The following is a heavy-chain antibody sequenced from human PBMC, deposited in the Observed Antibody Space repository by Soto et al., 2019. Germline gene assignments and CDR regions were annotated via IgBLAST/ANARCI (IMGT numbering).Heavy chain of an antibody. D-gene: IGHD6-13*01. J-gene: IGHJ6*02. V-gene: IGHV1-69*13. CDR1: GGTFSSYA. CDR3: ARAYKESAAGFPYYYGMDV. CDR2: IIPIFGTA. Sequence: SVKVSCKASGGTFSSYAISWVRQAPGQGLEWMGGIIPIFGTANYAQKFQGRVTITADESTSTAYMELSSLRSEDTAVYYCARAYKESAAGFPYYYGMDVWGQGTTVTVSS.